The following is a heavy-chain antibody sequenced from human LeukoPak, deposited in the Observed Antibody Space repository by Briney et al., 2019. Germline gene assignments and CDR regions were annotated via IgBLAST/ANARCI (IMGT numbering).Heavy chain of an antibody. CDR1: GGSISSYY. Sequence: SETLSLTCTVSGGSISSYYWSWIRQPPGKGLEWIGYIYYSGSTNYNPSLKSRVTISVDTSKNQFSLKLSSVTAADTAVYYCTRDRELGFWGQGTLVTVSS. J-gene: IGHJ4*02. CDR3: TRDRELGF. CDR2: IYYSGST. V-gene: IGHV4-59*01. D-gene: IGHD1-26*01.